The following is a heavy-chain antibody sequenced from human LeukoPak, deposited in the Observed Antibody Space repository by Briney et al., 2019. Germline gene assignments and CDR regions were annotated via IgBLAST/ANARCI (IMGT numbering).Heavy chain of an antibody. CDR2: IYSGGST. CDR3: ARGRGSYYFDY. V-gene: IGHV3-53*01. D-gene: IGHD1-26*01. J-gene: IGHJ4*02. Sequence: PGWSLRLSCAASGFTVSTNYMSWVRQAPGKGLEWVSVIYSGGSTYYADSVKGRFTISRDNSKNTLYLQMNSLRAEDTAVYYCARGRGSYYFDYWGQGTLVTVSS. CDR1: GFTVSTNY.